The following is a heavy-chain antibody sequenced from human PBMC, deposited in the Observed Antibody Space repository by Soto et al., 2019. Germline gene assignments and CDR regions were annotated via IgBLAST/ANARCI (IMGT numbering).Heavy chain of an antibody. J-gene: IGHJ6*02. Sequence: ASVKVSCKASGYTFTSYGISWVRQAPGQGLEWMGWISAYNGNTNYAQKLQGRVTMTTDTSTSTAYMELRSLRSDDTAVYYCARDRKQWLGGYYYDGMDVWGQGTTVTVSS. CDR1: GYTFTSYG. D-gene: IGHD6-19*01. CDR3: ARDRKQWLGGYYYDGMDV. V-gene: IGHV1-18*04. CDR2: ISAYNGNT.